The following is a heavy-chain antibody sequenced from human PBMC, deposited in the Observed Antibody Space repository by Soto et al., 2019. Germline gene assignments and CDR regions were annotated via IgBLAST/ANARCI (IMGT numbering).Heavy chain of an antibody. V-gene: IGHV3-23*01. CDR2: ISGSGGSS. CDR1: GFTFSTYA. CDR3: ARHLSYRYFDY. D-gene: IGHD1-26*01. J-gene: IGHJ4*02. Sequence: EVQLLESGGGLVQPGGSLRLSCAASGFTFSTYAMSWVRQAPGKGLEWVSAISGSGGSSYYADSGKGRFTISRDNSKNTLYLQMNSLRAEDTAIYYCARHLSYRYFDYWGQGTLVTVSS.